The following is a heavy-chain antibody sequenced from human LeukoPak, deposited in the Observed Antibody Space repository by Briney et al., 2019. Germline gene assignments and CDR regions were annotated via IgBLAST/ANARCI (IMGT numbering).Heavy chain of an antibody. Sequence: SVKVSCKASGGTFSSYTISWVRQAPGQGLEWMGRIIPILGKANYAQKFQGRVTITADKSTSTAYMELSSLRSEGTAVYYCARAPSDYYDSSGYGWFDPWGQGTLVTVSS. CDR1: GGTFSSYT. CDR3: ARAPSDYYDSSGYGWFDP. V-gene: IGHV1-69*08. D-gene: IGHD3-22*01. CDR2: IIPILGKA. J-gene: IGHJ5*02.